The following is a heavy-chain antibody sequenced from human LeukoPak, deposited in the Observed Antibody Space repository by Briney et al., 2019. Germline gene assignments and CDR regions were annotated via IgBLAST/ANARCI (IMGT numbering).Heavy chain of an antibody. Sequence: GGSLRLSCAASGFTVSSNYMSWVRQAPGKGLEWVSVIYSGGSTYYADPVKGRFTISRHNSKNTLYLQMNSLRAEDTAVYYCARGATGARITMVRGVIFDYWGQGTLVTVSS. D-gene: IGHD3-10*01. CDR3: ARGATGARITMVRGVIFDY. CDR2: IYSGGST. V-gene: IGHV3-53*04. J-gene: IGHJ4*02. CDR1: GFTVSSNY.